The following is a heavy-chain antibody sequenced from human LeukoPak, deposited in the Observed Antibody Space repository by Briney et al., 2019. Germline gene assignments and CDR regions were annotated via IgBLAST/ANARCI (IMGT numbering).Heavy chain of an antibody. D-gene: IGHD4-11*01. CDR1: GFIFSSYS. CDR3: ARDMTTHIDY. V-gene: IGHV3-48*04. CDR2: IRSSSSTI. Sequence: GGSLRLSCAASGFIFSSYSMNWVRQAPGKGLEWVSYIRSSSSTIYYADSVKGRFTISRDNAKNSLYLQMNSLRAEDTAVYYCARDMTTHIDYWGQGTLSPSPQ. J-gene: IGHJ4*02.